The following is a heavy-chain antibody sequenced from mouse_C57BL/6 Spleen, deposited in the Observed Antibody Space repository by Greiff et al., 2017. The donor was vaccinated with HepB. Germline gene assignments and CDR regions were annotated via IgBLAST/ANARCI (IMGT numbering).Heavy chain of an antibody. CDR1: GFNIKDDY. CDR3: TTSYYGSSYGY. CDR2: IDPENGDT. D-gene: IGHD1-1*01. V-gene: IGHV14-4*01. J-gene: IGHJ2*01. Sequence: VQLKQSGAELVRPGASVKLSCTASGFNIKDDYMHWVKQRPEQGLEWIGWIDPENGDTEYASKFQGKATITADTSSNTAYLQLSSLTSEDTAVYYCTTSYYGSSYGYWGQGTTLTVSS.